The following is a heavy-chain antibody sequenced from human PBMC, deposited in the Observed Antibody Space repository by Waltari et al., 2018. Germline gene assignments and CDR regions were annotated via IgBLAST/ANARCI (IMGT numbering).Heavy chain of an antibody. CDR3: ARSGEMKGTVDY. V-gene: IGHV1-69*02. J-gene: IGHJ4*02. D-gene: IGHD1-1*01. CDR1: GGTLSSYT. Sequence: QVQLVQSGAEVKKPGSSVKVSCKASGGTLSSYTVTWVRQAPGQGLEWMGMSIPFLGISKYAQSLQARLTITVDQSTNTGYRELKSLRPEDTGVYYCARSGEMKGTVDYWGQGTLVTVSS. CDR2: SIPFLGIS.